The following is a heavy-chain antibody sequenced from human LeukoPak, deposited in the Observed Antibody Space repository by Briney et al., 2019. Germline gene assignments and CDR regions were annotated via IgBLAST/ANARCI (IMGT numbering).Heavy chain of an antibody. J-gene: IGHJ5*02. Sequence: ASVKVSCKASGGTFSSYAISWVRQAPGQGLEWMGRIIPILGMANYAQKFQGRVTITVDKSTSTAYMELSSLRSEDTAVYYCARDKGDSSSWYDNWFDPWGQGTLVTVSS. CDR1: GGTFSSYA. D-gene: IGHD6-13*01. CDR3: ARDKGDSSSWYDNWFDP. V-gene: IGHV1-69*04. CDR2: IIPILGMA.